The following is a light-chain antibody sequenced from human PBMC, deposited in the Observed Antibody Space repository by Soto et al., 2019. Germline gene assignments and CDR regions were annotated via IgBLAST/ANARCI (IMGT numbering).Light chain of an antibody. CDR1: SSDVGGYDY. V-gene: IGLV2-14*01. CDR3: SSYTSTSTHYV. CDR2: EVS. Sequence: QSVLTQPASVSGSPGQSITISCTGTSSDVGGYDYVSWFQQHPGRAPKLIIYEVSNRPSGISNRFSGSKSGNTASLTISGRQAEDEADYYCSSYTSTSTHYVFGSGTKVTVL. J-gene: IGLJ1*01.